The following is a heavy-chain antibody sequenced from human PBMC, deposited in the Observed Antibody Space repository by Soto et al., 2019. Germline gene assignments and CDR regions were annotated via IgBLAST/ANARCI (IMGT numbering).Heavy chain of an antibody. D-gene: IGHD2-15*01. CDR1: GFTFADAW. J-gene: IGHJ5*02. CDR3: TTDLWRIAVVVGSTGYFNP. V-gene: IGHV3-15*01. Sequence: GGSRRPSCAASGFTFADAWMGWVRQAPGKGLDWVGWIKSKSDSGTTAYAAPVRGRLTISRDDSTTSLYLKMNSLKTEDTAVYYCTTDLWRIAVVVGSTGYFNPWGQGTPVTVSS. CDR2: IKSKSDSGTT.